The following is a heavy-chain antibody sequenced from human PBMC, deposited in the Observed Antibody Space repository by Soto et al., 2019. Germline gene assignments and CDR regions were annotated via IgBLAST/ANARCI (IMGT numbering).Heavy chain of an antibody. V-gene: IGHV1-18*01. CDR3: ARGPTDYYDNSANYFLVY. D-gene: IGHD3-22*01. CDR2: ISTYNGNT. CDR1: GYTFITYG. Sequence: QVQLVQSGAEVKKPGASVKVSCKASGYTFITYGVSWVRQAPGQGLDWLGWISTYNGNTRYAERLQGRVTMTTDTTTKTAYMELRNLRSDDTAVYYCARGPTDYYDNSANYFLVYWGQGTLVTVSS. J-gene: IGHJ4*02.